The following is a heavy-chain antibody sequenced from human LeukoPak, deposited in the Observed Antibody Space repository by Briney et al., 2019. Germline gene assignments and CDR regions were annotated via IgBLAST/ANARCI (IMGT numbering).Heavy chain of an antibody. CDR2: ISSSSNDK. CDR3: ARGRISCNNVRCHRGWFDP. V-gene: IGHV3-21*01. CDR1: GFTFKTYS. D-gene: IGHD2-8*01. Sequence: GGSLRLSCAASGFTFKTYSMNWVRQAPGKGPEWVSFISSSSNDKHYADSVRGRVTISRENAENSLYLQMDSLTAEDAAVYYCARGRISCNNVRCHRGWFDPWGAGTLVTVSS. J-gene: IGHJ5*02.